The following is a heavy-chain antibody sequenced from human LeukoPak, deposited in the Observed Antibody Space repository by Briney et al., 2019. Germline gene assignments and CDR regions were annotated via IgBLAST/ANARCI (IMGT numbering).Heavy chain of an antibody. CDR2: VYTSGST. CDR1: GGSISSAAYY. V-gene: IGHV4-61*02. Sequence: KPSETLSLTCTVSGGSISSAAYYWSWIRQPAGKGLQWIGRVYTSGSTNYNPSLKSRVILSLDKSANQFSLNLSSVTAADTAVYYCARFSPRAMGNYLDFWGQGTLVTVSS. D-gene: IGHD7-27*01. CDR3: ARFSPRAMGNYLDF. J-gene: IGHJ4*02.